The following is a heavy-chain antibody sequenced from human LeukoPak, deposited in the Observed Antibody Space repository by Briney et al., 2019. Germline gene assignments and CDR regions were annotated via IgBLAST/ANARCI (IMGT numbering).Heavy chain of an antibody. D-gene: IGHD1-26*01. Sequence: SETLSLTCTVSGYSISSGYYWSWIRQPPGKGLEWIGYIYYSGSTNYNPSLKSRVTISVDTSKNQFSLKLSSVTAADTAVYYCARAIVGATDAFDIWGQGTMVTVSS. V-gene: IGHV4-61*01. J-gene: IGHJ3*02. CDR1: GYSISSGYY. CDR3: ARAIVGATDAFDI. CDR2: IYYSGST.